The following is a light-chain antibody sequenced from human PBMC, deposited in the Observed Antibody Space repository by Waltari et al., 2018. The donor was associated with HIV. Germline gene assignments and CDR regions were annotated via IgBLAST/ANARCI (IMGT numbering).Light chain of an antibody. CDR3: QQRNTWPLT. CDR2: DTS. V-gene: IGKV3-11*01. J-gene: IGKJ4*01. CDR1: QCVGIY. Sequence: EIVLTQSPATLSLSPGETATLSCRASQCVGIYFAWIQQKPGQAPRLLMYDTSNRATGSPARCRGSGAGTEFTLSIGSLEPEDFAVYYCQQRNTWPLTVGGGTKVEIK.